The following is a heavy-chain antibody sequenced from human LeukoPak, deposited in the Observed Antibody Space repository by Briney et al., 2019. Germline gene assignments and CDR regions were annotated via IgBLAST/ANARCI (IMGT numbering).Heavy chain of an antibody. V-gene: IGHV4-34*01. Sequence: SETLSLTCAVYGGSFSGYYWSWIRQPPGKGLEWIGEINHSGSTTYNPSLKGRVTISVDTSKNQFSLKLSSVTAADTAVYYCARVTTGYSYGRSFNWFDPWGQGTLVTVSS. D-gene: IGHD5-18*01. CDR1: GGSFSGYY. J-gene: IGHJ5*02. CDR2: INHSGST. CDR3: ARVTTGYSYGRSFNWFDP.